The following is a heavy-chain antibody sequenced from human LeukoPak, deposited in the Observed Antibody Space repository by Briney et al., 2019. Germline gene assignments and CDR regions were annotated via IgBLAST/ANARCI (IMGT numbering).Heavy chain of an antibody. D-gene: IGHD4/OR15-4a*01. CDR2: ITPNSGDT. CDR3: ARVVVCANIGYFDL. V-gene: IGHV1-2*02. CDR1: GYTFTGYY. J-gene: IGHJ2*01. Sequence: GASVKVSCKASGYTFTGYYMHWVRQAPGQGLEWMGWITPNSGDTNYAQKFQGRVTLTRDTSISTAYMELSRLRSDDTAVYYCARVVVCANIGYFDLWGRGTLVTVSS.